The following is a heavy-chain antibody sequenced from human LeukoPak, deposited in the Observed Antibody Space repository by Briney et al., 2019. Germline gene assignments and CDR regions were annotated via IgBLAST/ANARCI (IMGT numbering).Heavy chain of an antibody. CDR3: GRDLGGRSGY. Sequence: PGGPLRLSCVASGFTFSSRWMHWVRQAPGKGLVWVSIINTDGSTTRYADFVEGRFTISRDNAENTLYLQMNSLTAEDTAVYYCGRDLGGRSGYWGLGTLVTVSS. CDR1: GFTFSSRW. V-gene: IGHV3-74*01. J-gene: IGHJ4*02. CDR2: INTDGSTT. D-gene: IGHD1-26*01.